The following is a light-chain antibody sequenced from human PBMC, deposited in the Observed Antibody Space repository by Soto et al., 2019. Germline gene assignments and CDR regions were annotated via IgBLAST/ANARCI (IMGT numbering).Light chain of an antibody. Sequence: QSVLTQPASASGSPGQSITISGTGTSSDIGSYHYVAWYQQFSGKTPKLIIYEVRKRPSGVSFRFTGSKSGNTASLTISGLQVEDEADYYCISYRGSDTSYVFGTGTKLTVL. V-gene: IGLV2-14*01. J-gene: IGLJ1*01. CDR1: SSDIGSYHY. CDR2: EVR. CDR3: ISYRGSDTSYV.